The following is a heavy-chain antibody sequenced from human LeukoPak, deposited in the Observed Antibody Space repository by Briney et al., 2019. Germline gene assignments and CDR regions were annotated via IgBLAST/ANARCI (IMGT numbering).Heavy chain of an antibody. D-gene: IGHD2-2*01. J-gene: IGHJ4*02. CDR1: EFSLSTCD. CDR2: ITSNGGTT. Sequence: GGSLRLSCVASEFSLSTCDMYWVRQAPGKGLEYVSAITSNGGTTYYANSVKGRFTISRDNSKNTLYLQMGSLRAEDMAVYYCARGYCSSTSCTNDYWGQGTLVTVSS. CDR3: ARGYCSSTSCTNDY. V-gene: IGHV3-64*01.